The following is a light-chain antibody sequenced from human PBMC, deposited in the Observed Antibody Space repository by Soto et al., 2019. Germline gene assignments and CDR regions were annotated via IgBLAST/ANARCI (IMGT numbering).Light chain of an antibody. V-gene: IGKV3-20*01. J-gene: IGKJ2*01. CDR2: SAS. CDR3: QQYGSSLYT. Sequence: ETVLTQSPGTLSLSPGERATLSCRASQSVSSTYLAWYQQKPGQAPRLLIYSASKRATGIPDRFTGSGSGTDFTLTISSVEPEDFAVYYCQQYGSSLYTFGQGTKVDIK. CDR1: QSVSSTY.